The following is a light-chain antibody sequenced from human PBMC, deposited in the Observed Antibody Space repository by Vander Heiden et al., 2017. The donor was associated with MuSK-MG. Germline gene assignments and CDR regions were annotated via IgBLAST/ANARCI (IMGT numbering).Light chain of an antibody. V-gene: IGKV1-39*01. Sequence: DIQMTPSPSSLSASVGDRVTITCRASQSISSYLHWYQQKPGKAPKFLIYDASTWQSGVPARFSGSGSGTDFTLTIISLQPEDFASYYCQQSCSTPITFGQGTRLEIK. CDR3: QQSCSTPIT. CDR1: QSISSY. CDR2: DAS. J-gene: IGKJ5*01.